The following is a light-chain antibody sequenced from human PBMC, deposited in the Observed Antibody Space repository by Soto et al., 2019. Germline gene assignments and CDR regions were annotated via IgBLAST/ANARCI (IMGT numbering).Light chain of an antibody. CDR2: GAS. J-gene: IGKJ5*01. CDR3: QQYNNSPIT. CDR1: QSVSSSY. Sequence: EILLTQSPGTLSLAPGERATLSCRASQSVSSSYLAWYQQKPGQAPRILIYGASTRDTGIPARFSGSGSGTECTLAISRLQSEDFTVYSGQQYNNSPITFGQGTRLEIK. V-gene: IGKV3-20*01.